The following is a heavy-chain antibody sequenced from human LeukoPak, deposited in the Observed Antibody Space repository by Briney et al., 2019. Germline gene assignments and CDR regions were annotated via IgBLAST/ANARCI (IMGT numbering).Heavy chain of an antibody. CDR2: IYSGGST. J-gene: IGHJ3*02. CDR1: GFTVSSNY. CDR3: ARMSSGWSRAFDI. Sequence: GGSLRLSYATSGFTVSSNYMSWVRQAPGKGLEWVSVIYSGGSTYYADSVKGRFTISRDNSKNTLYLQMNSLRAEDTAVYYCARMSSGWSRAFDIWGQGTMVTVSS. V-gene: IGHV3-66*02. D-gene: IGHD6-19*01.